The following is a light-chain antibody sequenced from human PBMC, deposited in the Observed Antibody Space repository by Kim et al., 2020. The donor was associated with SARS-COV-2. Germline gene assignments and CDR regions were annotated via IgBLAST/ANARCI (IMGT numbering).Light chain of an antibody. V-gene: IGLV2-14*04. Sequence: GQSITISCTGTSSDVGGYNYVSWFQQHPGKAPKLMLFDVSQQPSGVSNRFSGSKSGNTASLTISGLQAEDEADYHCSSYTSSRTWVFGGGTQLTVL. CDR3: SSYTSSRTWV. J-gene: IGLJ3*02. CDR2: DVS. CDR1: SSDVGGYNY.